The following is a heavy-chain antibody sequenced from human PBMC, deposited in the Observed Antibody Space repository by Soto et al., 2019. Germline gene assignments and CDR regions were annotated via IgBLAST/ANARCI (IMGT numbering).Heavy chain of an antibody. CDR3: PPSPRYRSSTRCYARQYHSYMDF. D-gene: IGHD2-2*01. V-gene: IGHV6-1*01. CDR1: GDSVSSNSAA. Sequence: SQTLSLTCAISGDSVSSNSAAWNWIRQSPSRGLEWLGRTYYRSKWYNDYAVSVKSRITINPDTSKNQFSLQLNSVTPEDTAVYYCPPSPRYRSSTRCYARQYHSYMDFCDQVPTGAVS. J-gene: IGHJ6*02. CDR2: TYYRSKWYN.